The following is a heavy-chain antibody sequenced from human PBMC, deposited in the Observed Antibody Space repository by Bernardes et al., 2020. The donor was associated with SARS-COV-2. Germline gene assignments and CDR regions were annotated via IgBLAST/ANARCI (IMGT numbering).Heavy chain of an antibody. V-gene: IGHV3-49*04. Sequence: SCTSSGFTFGDYAMSWVRQAPGKGLEWVGFIRSKAYGGTTEYAASVKGRFTISRDDSKSIAYLQMNSLKTEDTAVYYCTKIQWELLSDDWGQGTLVTVSS. D-gene: IGHD1-26*01. J-gene: IGHJ4*02. CDR1: GFTFGDYA. CDR3: TKIQWELLSDD. CDR2: IRSKAYGGTT.